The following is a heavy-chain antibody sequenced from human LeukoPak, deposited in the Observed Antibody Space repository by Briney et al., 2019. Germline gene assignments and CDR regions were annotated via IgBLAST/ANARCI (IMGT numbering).Heavy chain of an antibody. CDR2: INAGNGNT. CDR1: GYTFTSYA. V-gene: IGHV1-3*01. Sequence: ASVKVSCKASGYTFTSYAMHWVRQAPGQRLEWMGWINAGNGNTKYSQKFQGRVTITRDTSASTAYMELSSLRSEDTAVYYCARAGYDSSGYTPRRYFDYWGQGTLVTVSS. D-gene: IGHD3-22*01. CDR3: ARAGYDSSGYTPRRYFDY. J-gene: IGHJ4*02.